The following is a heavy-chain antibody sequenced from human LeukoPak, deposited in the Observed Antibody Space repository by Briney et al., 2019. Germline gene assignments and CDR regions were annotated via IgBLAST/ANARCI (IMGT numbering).Heavy chain of an antibody. CDR1: GDSISSSNYY. Sequence: SETLSLACTISGDSISSSNYYWGWIRQPPGKGLEWIGNIYYSGRTYYNPSLKSRVTISVDTSKNDFSLKLSSVTAADTAVYYCARLYYYDSSGPPLWGQGTMVAVSS. J-gene: IGHJ4*02. V-gene: IGHV4-39*02. CDR2: IYYSGRT. CDR3: ARLYYYDSSGPPL. D-gene: IGHD3-22*01.